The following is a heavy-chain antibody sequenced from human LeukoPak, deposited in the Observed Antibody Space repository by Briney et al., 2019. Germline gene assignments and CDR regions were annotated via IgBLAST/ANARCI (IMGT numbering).Heavy chain of an antibody. CDR1: GFTFSSYA. J-gene: IGHJ4*02. V-gene: IGHV3-23*01. D-gene: IGHD3-22*01. Sequence: GGSLRLSCAASGFTFSSYAMSWVRQAPGKGLEWVSAISGSGGSTYYADSVKGRFTISRDNSKNTLYLQMNSLRAEDTAVYYCAKLVRDSSGYYCDYWGQGTLVTVSS. CDR2: ISGSGGST. CDR3: AKLVRDSSGYYCDY.